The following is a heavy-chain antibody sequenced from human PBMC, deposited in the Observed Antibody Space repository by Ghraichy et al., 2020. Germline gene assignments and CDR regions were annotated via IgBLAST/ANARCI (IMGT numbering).Heavy chain of an antibody. V-gene: IGHV4-39*01. CDR1: GGSISSSSYY. Sequence: SETLSLTCTVSGGSISSSSYYWGWIRQPPGKGLEWIGSIYYSGSTYYNPSLKSRVTISVDTSKNQFSLKLSSVTAADTAVYYCARHPSMYNWNDEESFDYWGQGTLVTVSS. D-gene: IGHD1-20*01. J-gene: IGHJ4*02. CDR2: IYYSGST. CDR3: ARHPSMYNWNDEESFDY.